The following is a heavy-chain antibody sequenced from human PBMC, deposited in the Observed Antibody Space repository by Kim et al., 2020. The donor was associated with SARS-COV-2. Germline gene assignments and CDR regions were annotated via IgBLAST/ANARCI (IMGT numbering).Heavy chain of an antibody. Sequence: GSLRLSCAASGFTFSTYAMSWVRQAPGKGLEWVSAIRGSGDRTYYADSVKGRFTISRENSKDTLYLQMNSLRAEDTAVYYCAEVGDSSSWYEIDHWGQGALGTVSS. CDR3: AEVGDSSSWYEIDH. V-gene: IGHV3-23*01. CDR1: GFTFSTYA. CDR2: IRGSGDRT. D-gene: IGHD6-13*01. J-gene: IGHJ4*02.